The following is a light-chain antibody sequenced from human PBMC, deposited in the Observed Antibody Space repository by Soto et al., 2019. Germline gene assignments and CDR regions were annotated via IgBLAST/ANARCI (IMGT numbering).Light chain of an antibody. Sequence: DIQLTQSPSFLSAFVGGRVTITCRASQGIAMSLAWYQQKPGKAPELLIYAAATLESWVPSRFSGSGSGTAFTLTISSLQPEDFATYYCHQVSSYPLTFGGGTKVEIK. CDR3: HQVSSYPLT. J-gene: IGKJ4*01. CDR1: QGIAMS. V-gene: IGKV1-9*01. CDR2: AAA.